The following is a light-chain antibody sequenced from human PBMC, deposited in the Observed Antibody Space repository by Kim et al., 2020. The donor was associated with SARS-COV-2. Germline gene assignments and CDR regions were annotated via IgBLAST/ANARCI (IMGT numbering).Light chain of an antibody. CDR3: NSRDSSGNHVV. CDR2: GKN. J-gene: IGLJ2*01. V-gene: IGLV3-19*01. Sequence: LGQTVRITCQGDSLSSYYASWYQQKPGQAPVLVIYGKNNRPSGIPDRFSGSSSGNTASLTITGAQAEDEADYYCNSRDSSGNHVVFGGGTQLTVL. CDR1: SLSSYY.